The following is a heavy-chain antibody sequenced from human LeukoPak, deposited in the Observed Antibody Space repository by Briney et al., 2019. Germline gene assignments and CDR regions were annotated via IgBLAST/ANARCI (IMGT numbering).Heavy chain of an antibody. CDR3: ANLYDSSGYYPH. CDR2: ISGSGGST. J-gene: IGHJ4*02. V-gene: IGHV3-23*01. Sequence: GGSLRLSCAASGFTFSSYAMSWVRQAPGKGLEWVSAISGSGGSTYYADSVKGRFTISRDNSKNTLYLQMNSLRAEDTAVYYCANLYDSSGYYPHWGQGTLVTVSS. D-gene: IGHD3-22*01. CDR1: GFTFSSYA.